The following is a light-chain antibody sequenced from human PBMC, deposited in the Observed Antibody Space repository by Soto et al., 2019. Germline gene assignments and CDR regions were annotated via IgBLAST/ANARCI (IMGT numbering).Light chain of an antibody. CDR3: TSYRRGTLYV. Sequence: QSSRTEPAGVSVSPGESISISCTGVSTDVSTSSFVSSHQHHPGKAPRLILYDVSHRPSGISTRFSGYKSADTATLTISSLQAEDEADYFCTSYRRGTLYVVESGTKVTVL. J-gene: IGLJ1*01. V-gene: IGLV2-14*03. CDR1: STDVSTSSF. CDR2: DVS.